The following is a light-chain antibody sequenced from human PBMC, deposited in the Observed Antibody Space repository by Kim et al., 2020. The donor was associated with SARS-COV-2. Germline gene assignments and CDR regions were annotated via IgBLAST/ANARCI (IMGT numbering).Light chain of an antibody. Sequence: SPGTSATPSCRASHSVSSNLAWYQQKPGQAPRLLIYDTSIRASGIPARCSGSGSGTEFTLTISSLQSEEFAVYYCQEYNNWPALSFGGGTKVDIK. V-gene: IGKV3D-15*01. J-gene: IGKJ4*01. CDR2: DTS. CDR1: HSVSSN. CDR3: QEYNNWPALS.